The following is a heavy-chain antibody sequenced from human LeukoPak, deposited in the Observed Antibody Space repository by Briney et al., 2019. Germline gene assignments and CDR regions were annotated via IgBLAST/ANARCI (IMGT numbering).Heavy chain of an antibody. CDR2: ISYDGSNK. D-gene: IGHD3-9*01. V-gene: IGHV3-30*04. CDR1: GFTFSSYA. J-gene: IGHJ4*02. Sequence: PGRSLRLSCAASGFTFSSYAMHWVRQAPGKGLEWVAVISYDGSNKYYADSVKGRFTISRDNSKNTLYLQMNSLRAEDTAVYYCAKEESLGLRYFDWLPLVDYWGQGTLVTVSS. CDR3: AKEESLGLRYFDWLPLVDY.